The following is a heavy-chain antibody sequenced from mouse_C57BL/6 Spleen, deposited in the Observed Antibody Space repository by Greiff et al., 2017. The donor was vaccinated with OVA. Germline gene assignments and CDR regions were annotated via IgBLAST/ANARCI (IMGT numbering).Heavy chain of an antibody. CDR3: AREDYYGSSPWYFDV. Sequence: EVQGVESGGDLVKPGGSLKLSCAASGFTFSSYGMSWVRQTPDKRLEWVATISSGGSYTYYPDSVKGRFTISRDNAKNTLYLQMSSLKSEDTAMYYCAREDYYGSSPWYFDVWGTGTTVTVSS. D-gene: IGHD1-1*01. CDR2: ISSGGSYT. CDR1: GFTFSSYG. J-gene: IGHJ1*03. V-gene: IGHV5-6*01.